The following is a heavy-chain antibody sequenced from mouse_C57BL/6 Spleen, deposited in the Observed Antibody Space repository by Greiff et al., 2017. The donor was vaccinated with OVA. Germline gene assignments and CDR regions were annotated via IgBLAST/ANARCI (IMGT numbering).Heavy chain of an antibody. CDR2: IYYSGTI. CDR3: ARDDGSSYYYAMDY. CDR1: GISITTGNYR. D-gene: IGHD1-1*01. J-gene: IGHJ4*01. Sequence: EVQLVESGPGLVKPSQTVFLTCTVTGISITTGNYRWSWLRQFPGNKLEWIGYIYYSGTITYNPSLTSRTTITRDTPKNQFFLEMNSLTAEDTATYYCARDDGSSYYYAMDYWGQGTSVTVSS. V-gene: IGHV3-5*01.